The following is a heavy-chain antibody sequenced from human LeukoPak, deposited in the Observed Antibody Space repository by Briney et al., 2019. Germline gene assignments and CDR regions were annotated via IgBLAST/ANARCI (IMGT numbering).Heavy chain of an antibody. V-gene: IGHV3-30*02. CDR3: AKKPAEGSYKDDRTWYFDY. CDR1: GFTFSSYG. J-gene: IGHJ4*02. Sequence: GGSLRLSCAASGFTFSSYGMHWVRQAPGKGLEWVAFIRYDGSNKYYADSVKGRFTISRDNSKNTLYLQMNSLRAEDTAVYYCAKKPAEGSYKDDRTWYFDYWGQGTLVTVSS. CDR2: IRYDGSNK. D-gene: IGHD3-10*01.